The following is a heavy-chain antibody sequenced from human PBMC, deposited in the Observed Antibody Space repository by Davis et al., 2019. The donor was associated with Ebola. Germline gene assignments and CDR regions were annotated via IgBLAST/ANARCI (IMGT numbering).Heavy chain of an antibody. J-gene: IGHJ4*02. D-gene: IGHD4-17*01. Sequence: GESLKISCAASGFTFRSYAMSWVRQPPGKGLEWISGIIGSGGRSDHADSVKGRFTISRDNAKNSLYLQMNSLRPEDTAVYYCAARYGDYAPIDYWSQGTLVTVSS. CDR1: GFTFRSYA. CDR3: AARYGDYAPIDY. V-gene: IGHV3-23*01. CDR2: IIGSGGRS.